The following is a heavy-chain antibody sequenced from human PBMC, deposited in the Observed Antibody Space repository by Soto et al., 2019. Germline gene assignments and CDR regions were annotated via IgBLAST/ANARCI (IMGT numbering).Heavy chain of an antibody. CDR3: ARDFQRALDY. CDR2: IWHDGSNR. V-gene: IGHV3-33*08. J-gene: IGHJ4*02. Sequence: GGSLRLSCAASGFIFNSYAMHWVRQAPGKGLEWVALIWHDGSNRYYTDSVKGRFTISRDNSKNTLYLQLNSLRAEDTAVYYCARDFQRALDYWGQGNLVTVSS. CDR1: GFIFNSYA.